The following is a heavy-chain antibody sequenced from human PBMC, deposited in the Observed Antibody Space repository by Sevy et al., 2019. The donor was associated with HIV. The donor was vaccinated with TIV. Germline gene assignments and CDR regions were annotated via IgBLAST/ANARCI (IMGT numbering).Heavy chain of an antibody. CDR3: ARDRGRGEVALDL. D-gene: IGHD3-10*01. Sequence: GGSRRLSCAASGFRFRDYRMNWVRQAPGKGLEWVSYITSSSNTINYADSVKGRFTISRDNGRNSLYLQINSLRHEDTAVYYCARDRGRGEVALDLWGQGTLVTVSS. V-gene: IGHV3-48*02. J-gene: IGHJ5*02. CDR2: ITSSSNTI. CDR1: GFRFRDYR.